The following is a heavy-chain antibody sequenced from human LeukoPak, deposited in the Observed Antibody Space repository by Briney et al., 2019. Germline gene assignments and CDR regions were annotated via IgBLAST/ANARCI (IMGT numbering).Heavy chain of an antibody. CDR3: ARGRGPYYYYYYMDV. V-gene: IGHV3-48*03. CDR1: GFTFSSYE. D-gene: IGHD5-24*01. J-gene: IGHJ6*03. Sequence: GGSLRLSCAASGFTFSSYEMNWVRQAPGKGLEWVSYISSSGSTIYYADSVKGRFTISRDNAKNSLYLQMNSLRAEDTAVYYCARGRGPYYYYYYMDVWGKGITVTVSS. CDR2: ISSSGSTI.